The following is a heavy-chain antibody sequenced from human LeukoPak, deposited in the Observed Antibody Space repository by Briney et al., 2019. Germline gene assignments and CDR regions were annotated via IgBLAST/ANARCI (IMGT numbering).Heavy chain of an antibody. CDR3: ARHVGAAMALGPMDV. V-gene: IGHV4-39*01. CDR1: GGSISSSSYY. J-gene: IGHJ6*03. D-gene: IGHD5-18*01. CDR2: IYYSGST. Sequence: SETLSLTCTVSGGSISSSSYYWGWIRQPPGKGLEWIGSIYYSGSTYYNPSLKSRVTISVDTSKNQFSLKLSSVTAADTAVYYCARHVGAAMALGPMDVWGKGTTVTVSS.